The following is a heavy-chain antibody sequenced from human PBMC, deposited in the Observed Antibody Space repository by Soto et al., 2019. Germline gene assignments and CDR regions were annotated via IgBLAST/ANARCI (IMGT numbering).Heavy chain of an antibody. D-gene: IGHD3-3*01. CDR1: GGSFSGYY. J-gene: IGHJ5*02. CDR3: ARGRFSLRFRGWFDP. CDR2: INHSGST. Sequence: QVQLQQWGAGLLKPSETLSLTCAVYGGSFSGYYWSWIRQPPGKGLEWIGEINHSGSTNYNPSLKSRVTISVDTSKNQFSLKLSSVTAADTAVYYCARGRFSLRFRGWFDPWGQGTLVTVSS. V-gene: IGHV4-34*01.